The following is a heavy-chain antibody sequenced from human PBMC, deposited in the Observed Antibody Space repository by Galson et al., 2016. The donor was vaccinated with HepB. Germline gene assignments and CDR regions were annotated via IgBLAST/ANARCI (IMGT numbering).Heavy chain of an antibody. V-gene: IGHV3-21*06. CDR1: GFTFSSYS. CDR3: ASHYDILTGYFYGYYFDY. CDR2: ISSSSSYI. J-gene: IGHJ4*02. Sequence: SLRLSCAASGFTFSSYSMNWVRQAPGKGLEWVSSISSSSSYIYYADSVKGRFTISRDNAKNSLYLQMNSLRAEDTAVYYCASHYDILTGYFYGYYFDYWGQGTLVTVSS. D-gene: IGHD3-9*01.